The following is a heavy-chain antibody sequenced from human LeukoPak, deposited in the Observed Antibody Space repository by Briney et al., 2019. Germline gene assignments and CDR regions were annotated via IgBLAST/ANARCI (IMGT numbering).Heavy chain of an antibody. J-gene: IGHJ6*03. CDR2: INHGGST. D-gene: IGHD3-10*01. Sequence: SETLSLTCAVYGGTFSGYYWSWIRQPPGKGLEWIGEINHGGSTNYNPSLKSRVTISVDTSKNQFSLKLSSVTAADTAVYYCARGQHHYGSGSERYMDVWGKGTTVTVSS. V-gene: IGHV4-34*01. CDR3: ARGQHHYGSGSERYMDV. CDR1: GGTFSGYY.